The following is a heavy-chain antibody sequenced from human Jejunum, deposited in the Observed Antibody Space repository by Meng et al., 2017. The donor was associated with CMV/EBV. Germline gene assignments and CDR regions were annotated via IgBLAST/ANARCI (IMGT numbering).Heavy chain of an antibody. D-gene: IGHD2-2*02. CDR3: ARGPRYCSGTNCYTHDY. V-gene: IGHV4-59*01. J-gene: IGHJ4*02. Sequence: SISNYYWSWIRQPPGKGLEWIAYIYNSVNTNYNPSLKSRVTISADTSQNQFSLKLTSATAADTAVYYCARGPRYCSGTNCYTHDYWGQGVLVTVSS. CDR2: IYNSVNT. CDR1: SISNYY.